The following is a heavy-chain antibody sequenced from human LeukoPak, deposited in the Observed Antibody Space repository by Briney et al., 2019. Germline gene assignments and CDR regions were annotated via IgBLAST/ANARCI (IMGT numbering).Heavy chain of an antibody. V-gene: IGHV3-15*01. D-gene: IGHD1-1*01. CDR2: MRSKTEGEPK. J-gene: IGHJ4*02. CDR3: ATGVVTGTSR. Sequence: AWMRSKTEGEPKEYAASVKGRFTISRDDSRSRLYLQMNSLKTEDTAVYYCATGVVTGTSRWGQGTLVTVSS.